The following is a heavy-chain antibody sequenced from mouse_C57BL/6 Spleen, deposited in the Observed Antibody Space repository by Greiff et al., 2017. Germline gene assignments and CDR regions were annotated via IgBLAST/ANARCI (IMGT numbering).Heavy chain of an antibody. D-gene: IGHD2-2*01. Sequence: VQLQQSGAELVKPGASVKLSCTASGFNIKDYYMHWVKQRTEQGLEWIGRIDPEDGETKSAPKFQGKATITADTSSNTAYLQLSSLTSEDTAVDYCARGYREVDYFDYWGQGTTLTVSS. CDR1: GFNIKDYY. J-gene: IGHJ2*01. CDR2: IDPEDGET. V-gene: IGHV14-2*01. CDR3: ARGYREVDYFDY.